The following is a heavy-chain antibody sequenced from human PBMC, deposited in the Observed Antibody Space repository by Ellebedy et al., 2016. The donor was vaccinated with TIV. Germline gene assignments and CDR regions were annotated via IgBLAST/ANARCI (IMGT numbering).Heavy chain of an antibody. V-gene: IGHV1-2*02. D-gene: IGHD6-13*01. CDR3: ARDQILVYRSRGKNNCFNP. CDR2: INPNSGGT. Sequence: AASVKVSCKASGYTFTGYYMHWVRQAPGQGLEWMGWINPNSGGTIYAQKFQGRVTMTRDTSISTAYMELSRLTSDDTAGYYCARDQILVYRSRGKNNCFNPWGQGSLVTVSS. CDR1: GYTFTGYY. J-gene: IGHJ5*02.